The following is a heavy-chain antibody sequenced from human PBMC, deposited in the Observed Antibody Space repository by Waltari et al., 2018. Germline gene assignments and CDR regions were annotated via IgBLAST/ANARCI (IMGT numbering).Heavy chain of an antibody. V-gene: IGHV4-59*01. CDR1: GGSISSYY. D-gene: IGHD3-10*01. J-gene: IGHJ4*02. Sequence: QVQLQESGPGLVKPSETLSLTCTVSGGSISSYYWSWIRQPPGKGLEWIGYIYYSGSTNYNPSLKSRVTRSVETSKNQFSLKLSSVTAADTAVYYCARGDLYYYGSGSYYIWGQGTLVTVSS. CDR2: IYYSGST. CDR3: ARGDLYYYGSGSYYI.